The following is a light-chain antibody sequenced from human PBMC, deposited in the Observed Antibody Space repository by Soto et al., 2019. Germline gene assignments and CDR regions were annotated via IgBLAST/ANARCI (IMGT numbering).Light chain of an antibody. CDR3: QQYGASPT. CDR2: GAS. V-gene: IGKV3-20*01. CDR1: QSVSSR. J-gene: IGKJ1*01. Sequence: EIVLTQSPATLSLSPGERATLSCRASQSVSSRLAWYQQTPGQAPRLLLFGASSRAPGIPDRFSGSGSGTDFTLTIRRLQPEDFVVYFCQQYGASPTFGQGTKVDIK.